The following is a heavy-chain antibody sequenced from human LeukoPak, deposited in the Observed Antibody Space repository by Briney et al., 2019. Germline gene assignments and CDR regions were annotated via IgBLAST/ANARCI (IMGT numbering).Heavy chain of an antibody. D-gene: IGHD2/OR15-2a*01. CDR2: ISSSSSYI. V-gene: IGHV3-21*01. CDR3: ARDRANSRDDI. Sequence: GGSLRLSCAASGFTFSSYGTSWVRQAPGKGLEWVSSISSSSSYIYYADSVKGRFTISRDNAKNSLYLQMNSLRAEDTAVYYCARDRANSRDDIWGQGTMVTVSS. J-gene: IGHJ3*02. CDR1: GFTFSSYG.